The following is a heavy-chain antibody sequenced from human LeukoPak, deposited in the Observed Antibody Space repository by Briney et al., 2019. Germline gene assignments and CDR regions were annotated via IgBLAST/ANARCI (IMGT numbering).Heavy chain of an antibody. CDR3: ARVTVAGSIENYFDY. Sequence: SVKVSCKASGGAFSSYAISWVRRAPGQGLEWMGRIIPILGIANYAQKFQGRVTITADKSTSTAYMELSSLRSEDTAVYYCARVTVAGSIENYFDYWGQGTLVTVSS. J-gene: IGHJ4*02. CDR2: IIPILGIA. CDR1: GGAFSSYA. V-gene: IGHV1-69*04. D-gene: IGHD6-19*01.